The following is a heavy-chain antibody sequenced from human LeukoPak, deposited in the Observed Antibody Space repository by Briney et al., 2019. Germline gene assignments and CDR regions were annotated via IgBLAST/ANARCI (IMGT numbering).Heavy chain of an antibody. CDR1: GFTFSSYS. J-gene: IGHJ4*02. CDR2: ISSSSSYI. CDR3: ARDYYDILTGYYTSLSHFDY. V-gene: IGHV3-21*01. Sequence: GGSLRLSCAASGFTFSSYSMNWVRQAPGKGLEWVSSISSSSSYIYYADSVKGRFAISRDNAKNSLYLQMNSLRAEDTAVYYCARDYYDILTGYYTSLSHFDYWGQGTLVTVSS. D-gene: IGHD3-9*01.